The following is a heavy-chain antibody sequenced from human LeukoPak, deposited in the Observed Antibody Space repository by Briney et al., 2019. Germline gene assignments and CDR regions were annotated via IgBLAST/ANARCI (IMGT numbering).Heavy chain of an antibody. J-gene: IGHJ4*02. Sequence: GGSLRLSCAASGFTFSTYSMNWVRRAPGKGLVWVSQITADGYETTYADFVKGRFTISRDNAENTLFLEMNSLRAEDTAVYYCARYGSGSYLRDPFDYWGQGTLVTVSS. V-gene: IGHV3-74*03. CDR3: ARYGSGSYLRDPFDY. D-gene: IGHD3-10*01. CDR2: ITADGYET. CDR1: GFTFSTYS.